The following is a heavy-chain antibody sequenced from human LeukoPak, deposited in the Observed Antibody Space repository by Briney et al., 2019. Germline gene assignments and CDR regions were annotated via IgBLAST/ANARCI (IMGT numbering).Heavy chain of an antibody. CDR3: ARGAQYYYDSSGYYSDAFDI. J-gene: IGHJ3*02. CDR1: GGSISSYY. V-gene: IGHV4-59*01. CDR2: IYYSGST. Sequence: SETLSLTCTVSGGSISSYYWSWIRQPPGKGLEWIGYIYYSGSTNYNPSLKSRVTISVDTSKNQFSLKLSSVTAADTAVYYCARGAQYYYDSSGYYSDAFDIWGQGTMVTVSS. D-gene: IGHD3-22*01.